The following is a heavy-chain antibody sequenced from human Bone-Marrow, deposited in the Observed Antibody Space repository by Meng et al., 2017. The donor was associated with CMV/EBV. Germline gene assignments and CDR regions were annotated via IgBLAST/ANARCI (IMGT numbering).Heavy chain of an antibody. J-gene: IGHJ6*02. Sequence: GESLKISCAASGFTFSSYEMNWVRQAPGKGLEWVSYISSSSSTIYYADSVKGRFTISRDNAKNSLYLQMNSLRTEDTAVYYCASPPPTGYCSSTSWCYYYYYGMDVWGQGTTVTVSS. D-gene: IGHD2-2*01. CDR2: ISSSSSTI. V-gene: IGHV3-48*03. CDR1: GFTFSSYE. CDR3: ASPPPTGYCSSTSWCYYYYYGMDV.